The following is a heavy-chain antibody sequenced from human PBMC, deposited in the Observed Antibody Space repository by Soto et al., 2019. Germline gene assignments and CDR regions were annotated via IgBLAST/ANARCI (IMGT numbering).Heavy chain of an antibody. CDR3: AKGRIAVAAPYNWFDP. J-gene: IGHJ5*02. D-gene: IGHD6-19*01. Sequence: EVKLLESGGGLVQPGGSLRLSCVASGFTYSSYAMSWVRQAPGKGLEWVSTITGGADNTHYADSVKGRFTISRDNPKNTLALQMNSLRVEDTAVYHCAKGRIAVAAPYNWFDPWGQGTLVTVSS. CDR1: GFTYSSYA. CDR2: ITGGADNT. V-gene: IGHV3-23*01.